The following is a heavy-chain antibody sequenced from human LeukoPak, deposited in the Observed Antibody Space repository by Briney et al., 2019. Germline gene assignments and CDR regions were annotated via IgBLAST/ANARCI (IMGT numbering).Heavy chain of an antibody. J-gene: IGHJ4*02. Sequence: GGSLRLSCAASGFTFGSYSMNWVRQAPGKGLEWVSYISSSSSTIYYADSVKGRFTISRDNAKNSLYLQMNSLRAEDTAVYYCARERRYSGYDVFDYWGQGTLVTVSS. CDR1: GFTFGSYS. CDR2: ISSSSSTI. D-gene: IGHD5-12*01. CDR3: ARERRYSGYDVFDY. V-gene: IGHV3-48*04.